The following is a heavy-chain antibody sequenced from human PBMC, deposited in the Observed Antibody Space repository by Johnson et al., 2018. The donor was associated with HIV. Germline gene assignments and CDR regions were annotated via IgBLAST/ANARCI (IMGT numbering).Heavy chain of an antibody. D-gene: IGHD3-10*01. CDR2: ISFDGTSK. V-gene: IGHV3-30*04. CDR3: ARQYYGSGTYRYTFDAFEN. CDR1: GITFSSHA. Sequence: QVQLVESGGGVVQPGGSLRLSCAASGITFSSHAMHWVRQAPGKGLEWVAFISFDGTSKYYADSVKGRFTISRDNSKNTVYLQMNSLRVEDTSVYYCARQYYGSGTYRYTFDAFENWGQGTMVTVSS. J-gene: IGHJ3*02.